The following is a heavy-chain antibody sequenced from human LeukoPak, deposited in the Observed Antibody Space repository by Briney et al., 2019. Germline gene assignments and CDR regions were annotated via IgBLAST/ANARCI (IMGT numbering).Heavy chain of an antibody. CDR1: GYSFTSYW. V-gene: IGHV5-51*01. D-gene: IGHD3-3*01. CDR2: IYPGDSDT. J-gene: IGHJ6*03. Sequence: GESLKISCKGSGYSFTSYWIGWVRQMPGKGLEWMGIIYPGDSDTRYSPSFQGQVTISADKSINTAYLRWSSLKASDTAMYYCARLSYDYYMDVWGKGTTVTVSS. CDR3: ARLSYDYYMDV.